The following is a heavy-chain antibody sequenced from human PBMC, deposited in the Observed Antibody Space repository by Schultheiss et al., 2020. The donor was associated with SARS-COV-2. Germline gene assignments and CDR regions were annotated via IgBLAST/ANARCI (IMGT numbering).Heavy chain of an antibody. CDR2: INGDGSAS. J-gene: IGHJ4*02. Sequence: GGSLRLSCAASGFTFSSYAMSWVRQAPGKGLEWVSRINGDGSASSYVDSVMGRFTISRDNSKNTLYLQMNSLRAEDTAVYYCARGRRGEVPGAIGSYWGQGTLVTVSS. CDR1: GFTFSSYA. D-gene: IGHD2-2*01. V-gene: IGHV3-23*01. CDR3: ARGRRGEVPGAIGSY.